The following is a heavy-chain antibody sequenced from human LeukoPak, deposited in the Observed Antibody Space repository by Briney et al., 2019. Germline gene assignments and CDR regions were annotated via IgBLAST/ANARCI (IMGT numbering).Heavy chain of an antibody. CDR3: AKDLDGSDGY. Sequence: GSSVKVSCKASGGTFRNFAITWVRQAPGQGFEWMGGIIPMFDTPTYVQKFQGRVTFTADEATSTAYMQLSSLRSEDTAVYYCAKDLDGSDGYWGQETLVTVSS. V-gene: IGHV1-69*01. CDR1: GGTFRNFA. CDR2: IIPMFDTP. D-gene: IGHD1-26*01. J-gene: IGHJ4*02.